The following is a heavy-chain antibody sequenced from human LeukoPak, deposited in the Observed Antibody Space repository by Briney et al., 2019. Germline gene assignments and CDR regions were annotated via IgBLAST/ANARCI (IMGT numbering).Heavy chain of an antibody. CDR3: ARDSALAQAVMFDY. CDR2: IDHSGST. J-gene: IGHJ4*02. CDR1: GYSISSGYY. V-gene: IGHV4-38-2*02. Sequence: SETLSLTCTVSGYSISSGYYWGCIRQPPAKELEWTGRIDHSGSTYYNPSLKSRITISVDTSKNQFSLKLSSVTAADTAVYYCARDSALAQAVMFDYWGQGTLVTVSS. D-gene: IGHD6-19*01.